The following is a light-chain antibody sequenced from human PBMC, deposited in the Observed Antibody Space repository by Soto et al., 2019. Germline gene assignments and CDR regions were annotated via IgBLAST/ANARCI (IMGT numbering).Light chain of an antibody. Sequence: QSALTQPRSVSASPGQSVTISCTGTSSDVGGYNLVSWYQQYPGKAPKLLIFDVNKRPSGVPDRFSGSKSGNTASLTISGLQAEDEADYYCCSYAGSFVYVFGTGTKLTVL. CDR2: DVN. V-gene: IGLV2-11*01. CDR1: SSDVGGYNL. CDR3: CSYAGSFVYV. J-gene: IGLJ1*01.